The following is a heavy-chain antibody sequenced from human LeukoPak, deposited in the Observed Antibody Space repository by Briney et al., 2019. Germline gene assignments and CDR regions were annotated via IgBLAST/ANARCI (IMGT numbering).Heavy chain of an antibody. D-gene: IGHD3-10*01. J-gene: IGHJ4*02. Sequence: PGGSLRLSCSASGLTVTNAWMNWVRQAPGEGLDWVGRIASKTDGGATDYAAPVKGRFTILRDDSKNTLNLQMNSLKTEDTAVYYCTTGIRGDWGQGTLVTVSS. CDR1: GLTVTNAW. CDR3: TTGIRGD. CDR2: IASKTDGGAT. V-gene: IGHV3-15*07.